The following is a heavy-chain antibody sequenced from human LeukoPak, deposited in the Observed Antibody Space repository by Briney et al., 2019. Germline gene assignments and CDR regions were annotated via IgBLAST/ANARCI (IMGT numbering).Heavy chain of an antibody. CDR1: GGSISGGGYY. CDR2: IYYSGST. V-gene: IGHV4-31*03. CDR3: ARDEAGTDGYDY. Sequence: SETLSLTCTVSGGSISGGGYYWRWIRQHPGKGLEWIGYIYYSGSTYCNPSLKSRVTISVDTSKNQFSLKLSSVTAADTAVYYCARDEAGTDGYDYWGQGTLVTVSS. D-gene: IGHD6-19*01. J-gene: IGHJ4*02.